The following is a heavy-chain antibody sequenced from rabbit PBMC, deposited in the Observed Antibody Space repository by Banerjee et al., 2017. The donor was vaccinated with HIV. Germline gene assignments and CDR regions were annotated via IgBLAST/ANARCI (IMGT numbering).Heavy chain of an antibody. D-gene: IGHD2-1*01. Sequence: QQLKETGGGLVQPGGSLTLSCKASGFDFSGYYMSWVRQAPGKGLEWIGIIDTGQGSTDYANWVNGRFTISSDNAQNTVDLQMNSLTAADTATYFCARDYSNTGDYSFNLWGPGTLVTVS. CDR2: IDTGQGST. J-gene: IGHJ6*01. V-gene: IGHV1S7*01. CDR3: ARDYSNTGDYSFNL. CDR1: GFDFSGYY.